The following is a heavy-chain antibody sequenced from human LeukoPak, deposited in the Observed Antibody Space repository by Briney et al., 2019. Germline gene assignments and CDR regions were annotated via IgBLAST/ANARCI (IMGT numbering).Heavy chain of an antibody. Sequence: ASVKVSCKASGYTFTGYYMHWVRQAPGQGLEWMGWINPNSGGTNYAQKFQGRVTMTRDTFISTAYMELSRLRSDDTAVYYCARGIYYSNYEYYFDYWGQGTLVTVSS. D-gene: IGHD4-11*01. V-gene: IGHV1-2*02. CDR2: INPNSGGT. CDR3: ARGIYYSNYEYYFDY. CDR1: GYTFTGYY. J-gene: IGHJ4*02.